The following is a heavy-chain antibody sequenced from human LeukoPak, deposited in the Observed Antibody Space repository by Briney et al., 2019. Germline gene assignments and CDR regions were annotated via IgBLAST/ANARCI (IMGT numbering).Heavy chain of an antibody. CDR2: INWNGGST. CDR3: ARDHQQLVRETYYYYYYFMDV. D-gene: IGHD6-6*01. V-gene: IGHV3-20*04. CDR1: GFTFDDYG. Sequence: GGSLRLSCAASGFTFDDYGMSWVRQAPGQGLEWVSGINWNGGSTGYADSVKGRFTISRDNAKNSLYLQMNSLRAEDTALYYCARDHQQLVRETYYYYYYFMDVWGKGTTVTASS. J-gene: IGHJ6*03.